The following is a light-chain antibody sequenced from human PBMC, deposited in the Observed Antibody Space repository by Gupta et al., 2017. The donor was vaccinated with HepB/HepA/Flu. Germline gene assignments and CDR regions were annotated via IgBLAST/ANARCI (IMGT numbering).Light chain of an antibody. CDR2: ASS. J-gene: IGKJ4*01. V-gene: IGKV1-39*01. Sequence: DIQMTQSPSSLCASVGDRVTINCRSSQRISTFLNWYQHKAGKAPKLLIYASSQLQTGVPSRFNGSGYGTNFTLTISSRQREDFATYYCQESVGCSHFTFGGGTQVEI. CDR1: QRISTF. CDR3: QESVGCSHFT.